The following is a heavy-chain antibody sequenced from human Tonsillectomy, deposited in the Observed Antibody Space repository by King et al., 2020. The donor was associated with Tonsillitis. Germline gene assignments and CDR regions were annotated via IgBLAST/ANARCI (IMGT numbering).Heavy chain of an antibody. CDR3: ARDFRGGGFDWAYWYFDL. Sequence: VQLVESGGGLVKPGGSLRLSCAASGFTFISYSMNWVRQAPGKGLEWVSSISSSSSYIYYADSVKGRFTISRDNAKNSLYLQMNSLRAEDTAMYYCARDFRGGGFDWAYWYFDLWGRGTLVTLSS. CDR1: GFTFISYS. V-gene: IGHV3-21*01. D-gene: IGHD3-9*01. CDR2: ISSSSSYI. J-gene: IGHJ2*01.